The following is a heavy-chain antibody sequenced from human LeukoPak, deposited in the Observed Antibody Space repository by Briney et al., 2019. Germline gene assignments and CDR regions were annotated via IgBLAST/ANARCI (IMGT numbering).Heavy chain of an antibody. CDR2: MYYSGTP. CDR1: GTSIKSYF. Sequence: SETLSLTCSVSGTSIKSYFWSWIRQPPGKGLEWIGYMYYSGTPNYDPSLKSRVTISEDTSKNQFSLKLSSVTAADTAVYYCARDRGGFGERDYYYGMDVWGQGTTVTVSS. D-gene: IGHD3-10*01. V-gene: IGHV4-59*12. J-gene: IGHJ6*02. CDR3: ARDRGGFGERDYYYGMDV.